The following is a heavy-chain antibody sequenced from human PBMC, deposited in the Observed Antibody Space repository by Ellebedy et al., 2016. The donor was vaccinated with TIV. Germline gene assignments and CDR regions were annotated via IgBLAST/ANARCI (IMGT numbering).Heavy chain of an antibody. CDR3: ARQDDNYDWSDP. Sequence: GESLKISCKGSGYRFPTYCIGWVRQTPGRGLEWMGAIYPGDSNTNYSPSFQGQVTISADKSISTAYLQWSSLKASDTATYYCARQDDNYDWSDPWGQGTLVTVSS. V-gene: IGHV5-51*01. J-gene: IGHJ5*02. CDR2: IYPGDSNT. CDR1: GYRFPTYC. D-gene: IGHD4-11*01.